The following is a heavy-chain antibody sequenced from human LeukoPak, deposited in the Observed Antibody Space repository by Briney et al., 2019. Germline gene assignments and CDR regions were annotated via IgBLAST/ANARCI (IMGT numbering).Heavy chain of an antibody. V-gene: IGHV6-1*01. Sequence: SQTLSLTCAISGDSVSSNSAAWNWIRQSPSRGLEWLGRACDRSKWYDDYAVSVKSRLTINPDTSKNSFTLKLNSVNTDAPAVSYCARDYSDRRGYSHYAYWGQSTLVTVSS. CDR1: GDSVSSNSAA. CDR3: ARDYSDRRGYSHYAY. J-gene: IGHJ4*02. D-gene: IGHD3-22*01. CDR2: ACDRSKWYD.